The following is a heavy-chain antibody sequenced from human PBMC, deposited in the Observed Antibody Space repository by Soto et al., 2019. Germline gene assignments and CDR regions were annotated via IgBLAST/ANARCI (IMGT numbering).Heavy chain of an antibody. CDR1: GYTFTSYD. D-gene: IGHD3-3*01. CDR3: ARWPVGYYYYGMDV. Sequence: QVQLVQSGAEVKKPGASVKVSCKASGYTFTSYDINWVRQATGQGLEWMGWMNPNSGNTGYAQKFQGRVTMTRNTSISTGHMALRSLRSEDTAVYYFARWPVGYYYYGMDVWGQGTTVTVSS. CDR2: MNPNSGNT. J-gene: IGHJ6*02. V-gene: IGHV1-8*01.